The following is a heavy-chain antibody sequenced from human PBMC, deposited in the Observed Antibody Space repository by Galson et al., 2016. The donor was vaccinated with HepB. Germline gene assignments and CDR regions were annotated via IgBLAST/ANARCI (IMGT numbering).Heavy chain of an antibody. Sequence: SLRLSCAASGFSFSAYWMSWVRQSPGKGLAWVANTKQDGSEKYYVDSVKGRFTISRDNARNSLYLQVNGLRADDTAVYYCARDRLTSVTRHWTGTTYSYYGMDVWGQGTTVTVSS. V-gene: IGHV3-7*03. D-gene: IGHD1-14*01. CDR1: GFSFSAYW. CDR2: TKQDGSEK. J-gene: IGHJ6*02. CDR3: ARDRLTSVTRHWTGTTYSYYGMDV.